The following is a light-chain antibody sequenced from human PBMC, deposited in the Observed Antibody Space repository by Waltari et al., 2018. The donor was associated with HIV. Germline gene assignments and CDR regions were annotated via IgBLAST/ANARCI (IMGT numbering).Light chain of an antibody. Sequence: SFVLSPPPSASAAPGQTARISCEGNNIAYRRVHWYQQKAGQAPVLVVSDDTDRPSGIPERFSGSKSGNTATLSISRVEAADEVDYYCQVWDSGSDQVVFGGGTKLIVL. CDR1: NIAYRR. V-gene: IGLV3-21*02. CDR2: DDT. J-gene: IGLJ2*01. CDR3: QVWDSGSDQVV.